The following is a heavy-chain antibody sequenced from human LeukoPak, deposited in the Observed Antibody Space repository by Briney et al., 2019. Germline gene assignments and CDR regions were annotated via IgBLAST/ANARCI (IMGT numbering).Heavy chain of an antibody. V-gene: IGHV4-4*07. Sequence: SETLSLTCTVSGGSISSYYWSWIRQPAGKGLEWIGRIYTSGSTNYNPSLKSRVTMSVDTSKNQFSLKLSSVTAADTAVYYCARAYSSSWYFNWFDPWGQGTLVTVSS. J-gene: IGHJ5*02. D-gene: IGHD6-13*01. CDR3: ARAYSSSWYFNWFDP. CDR1: GGSISSYY. CDR2: IYTSGST.